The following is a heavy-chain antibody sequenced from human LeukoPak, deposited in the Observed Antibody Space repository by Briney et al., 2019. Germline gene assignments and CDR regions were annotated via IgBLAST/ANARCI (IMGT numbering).Heavy chain of an antibody. V-gene: IGHV4-39*01. J-gene: IGHJ3*02. CDR3: ARMIGDDAFDI. CDR2: IYSSATT. CDR1: GGSISSSSYY. Sequence: LETLSLTCTVSGGSISSSSYYWAWVRQPPGKGVEWIGTIYSSATTYYNPSLKSRVTISVDTSRNQFSLKLSSVTATDTAVYYCARMIGDDAFDIWGQGTMVTVSS. D-gene: IGHD3-22*01.